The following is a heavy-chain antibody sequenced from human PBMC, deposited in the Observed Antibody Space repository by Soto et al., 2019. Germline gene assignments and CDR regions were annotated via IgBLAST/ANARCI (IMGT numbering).Heavy chain of an antibody. V-gene: IGHV4-39*01. J-gene: IGHJ4*02. CDR3: ARRVPYRDYFDY. CDR2: ICPNGVT. CDR1: GGSISSGAYC. D-gene: IGHD4-4*01. Sequence: QMQLHESGPGLVKPSETLSVTCTVSGGSISSGAYCWDWMRQPPGKGLEWIASICPNGVTFYSPSLRGRGTISGDASKNRFSPKLSSVTAADTAVFYCARRVPYRDYFDYLGQGTLVTVSS.